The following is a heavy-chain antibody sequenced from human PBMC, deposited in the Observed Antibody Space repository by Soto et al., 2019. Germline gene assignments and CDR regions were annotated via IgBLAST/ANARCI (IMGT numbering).Heavy chain of an antibody. CDR2: ISWNSGRI. V-gene: IGHV3-9*01. D-gene: IGHD3-10*01. Sequence: EVQLVQYGGGWVQPGRSLRLSCGASGFTFDDYGMHWVRQAPGKGLEWVSSISWNSGRIGYADSVKGRFTISRDNVKNSLYLHMNSLRAEDTALYYCARSGEFSASDYFGFWGQGTLVTVSS. J-gene: IGHJ4*02. CDR3: ARSGEFSASDYFGF. CDR1: GFTFDDYG.